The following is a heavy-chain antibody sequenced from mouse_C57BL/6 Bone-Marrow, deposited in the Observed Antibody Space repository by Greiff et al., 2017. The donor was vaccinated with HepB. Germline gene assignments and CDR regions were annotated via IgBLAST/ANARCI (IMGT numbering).Heavy chain of an antibody. D-gene: IGHD1-1*01. CDR3: ARHDYYGSRRGRDYFDY. V-gene: IGHV5-9*01. CDR1: GFTFSSYT. J-gene: IGHJ2*01. Sequence: EVQRVESGGGLVKPGGSLKLSCAASGFTFSSYTMSWVRQTPEKRLEWVATISGGGGNTYYPDSVKGRFTISRDNAKNTLYLQMSSLRSEDTALYYCARHDYYGSRRGRDYFDYWGQGTTLTVSS. CDR2: ISGGGGNT.